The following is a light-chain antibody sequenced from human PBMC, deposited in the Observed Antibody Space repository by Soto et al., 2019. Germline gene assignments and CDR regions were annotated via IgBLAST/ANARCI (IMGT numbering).Light chain of an antibody. CDR1: QSISSY. CDR3: QHSYSTPGT. J-gene: IGKJ1*01. CDR2: AAS. V-gene: IGKV1-39*01. Sequence: DIQMTQSPSSLSASVGDRVTITCRARQSISSYLNWYQQKPGKAPKLLIYAASSLQSGVPSRFSGSGSGTDFTLTISSLQPEDFATYYCQHSYSTPGTFGQGTKVEIK.